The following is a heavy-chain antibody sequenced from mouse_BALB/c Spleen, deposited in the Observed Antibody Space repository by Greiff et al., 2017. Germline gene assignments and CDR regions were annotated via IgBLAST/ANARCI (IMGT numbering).Heavy chain of an antibody. CDR1: GYYLTSYW. D-gene: IGHD3-3*01. CDR2: IHPSDSET. Sequence: QVQLQQPGAELVRPGASVKLSCKASGYYLTSYWMNWVKQRPGQGLEWIGIIHPSDSETRLNQKFNDKATLTVDKSSSTAYMQLISTTSEDSSVFYCANRAGTEGWFDYWGQGTLVTVSA. J-gene: IGHJ3*01. CDR3: ANRAGTEGWFDY. V-gene: IGHV1S82*01.